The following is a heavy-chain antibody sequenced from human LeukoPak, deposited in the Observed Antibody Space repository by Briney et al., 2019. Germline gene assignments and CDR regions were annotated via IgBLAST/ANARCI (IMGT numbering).Heavy chain of an antibody. V-gene: IGHV4-4*07. D-gene: IGHD1-7*01. Sequence: SETLSLTCTVSGGSISSYYWSWIRQPAGKGLEWIGLIYINGSTNYNPSLKSRVTMSIDTSKNQFSLKLSSVTAADTAVYYCARDPGARNYFDPWGQGILVSVSS. CDR1: GGSISSYY. CDR3: ARDPGARNYFDP. CDR2: IYINGST. J-gene: IGHJ5*02.